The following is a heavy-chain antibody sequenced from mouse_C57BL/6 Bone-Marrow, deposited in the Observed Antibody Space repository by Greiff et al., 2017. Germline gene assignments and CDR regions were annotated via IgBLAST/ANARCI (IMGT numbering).Heavy chain of an antibody. CDR2: ISYDGSN. V-gene: IGHV3-6*01. CDR3: ARDDGYSAWFAY. Sequence: VQLQQSGPGLVKPSQSLSLTCSVTGYSITSGYYWNWIRQFPGNKLEWMGYISYDGSNNYNPSLKNRISITRDTSKNQFFLKLNSVTTEDTATYYCARDDGYSAWFAYWGQGTLVTVSA. CDR1: GYSITSGYY. D-gene: IGHD2-3*01. J-gene: IGHJ3*01.